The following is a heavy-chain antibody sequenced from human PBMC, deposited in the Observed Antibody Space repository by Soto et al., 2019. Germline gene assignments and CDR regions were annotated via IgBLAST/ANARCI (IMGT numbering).Heavy chain of an antibody. V-gene: IGHV3-73*01. Sequence: SGGSLRLSCAASGFTFSGSTMHWVRQASGKGLEWVGRVSTKAHNFPTTYAASVKGRFTISRDDSKNVAYLEMDSLTTEDTAVYYCTTDLAGLYGMDVWGQGTTVTVSS. CDR3: TTDLAGLYGMDV. CDR2: VSTKAHNFPT. J-gene: IGHJ6*02. D-gene: IGHD3-10*01. CDR1: GFTFSGST.